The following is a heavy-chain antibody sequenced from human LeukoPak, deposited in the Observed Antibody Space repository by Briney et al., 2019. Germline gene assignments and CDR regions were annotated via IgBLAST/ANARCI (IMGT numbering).Heavy chain of an antibody. V-gene: IGHV3-30-3*01. CDR2: ISYDVGVK. CDR3: VREGYYHSGSLPTFYFDY. J-gene: IGHJ4*02. Sequence: HPGVALRLSCAASGFDFHNYVIHWVRQAPGKGLEWVAVISYDVGVKDHADSVKGRFTISRDSSSKTVYLQMNSLRTEDTAVYYCVREGYYHSGSLPTFYFDYWGQGTLVTVSS. D-gene: IGHD3-10*01. CDR1: GFDFHNYV.